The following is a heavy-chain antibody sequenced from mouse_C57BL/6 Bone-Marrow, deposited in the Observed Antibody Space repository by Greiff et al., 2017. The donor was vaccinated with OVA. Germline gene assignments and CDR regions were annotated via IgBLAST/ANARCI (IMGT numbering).Heavy chain of an antibody. D-gene: IGHD2-3*01. J-gene: IGHJ3*01. Sequence: QVQLQQPGAELVMPGASVKLSCKASGYTFTSYWMHWVKQRSGQGLEWIGEIDPSDSYTNYNQKFKGKSTLTVDKSSSTAYMQLSSLTSEDSAVYYCARSYDGYSWFAYWGQGTLVTVSA. CDR1: GYTFTSYW. V-gene: IGHV1-69*01. CDR3: ARSYDGYSWFAY. CDR2: IDPSDSYT.